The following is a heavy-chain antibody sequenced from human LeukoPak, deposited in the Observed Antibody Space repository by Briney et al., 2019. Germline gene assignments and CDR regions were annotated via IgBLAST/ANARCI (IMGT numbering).Heavy chain of an antibody. CDR3: ARGGVEVRTWGNWFDP. J-gene: IGHJ5*02. Sequence: ASVKVSCKASGYXFTSNYIHWVRQAPGQGLEWRGIINPSGGSAYYAQKFQGRVTMTRDTSTSTVYMEVSSLRSEDTAVYYCARGGVEVRTWGNWFDPWGQGTLVTVSS. CDR2: INPSGGSA. D-gene: IGHD7-27*01. V-gene: IGHV1-46*01. CDR1: GYXFTSNY.